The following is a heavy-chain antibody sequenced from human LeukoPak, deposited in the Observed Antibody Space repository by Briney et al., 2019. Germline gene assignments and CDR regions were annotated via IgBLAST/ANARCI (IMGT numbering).Heavy chain of an antibody. J-gene: IGHJ4*02. D-gene: IGHD3-10*01. CDR1: GFTFSDYY. CDR2: ISSSSSYT. V-gene: IGHV3-11*03. CDR3: ARFAGSGSYVDY. Sequence: GGSLRLSCAASGFTFSDYYMSWIRQAPGKGLEWVSYISSSSSYTNYADSVKGRFTISRDNAKNSLYLQMNSLRAEDTAVHYCARFAGSGSYVDYWGQGTLVTVSS.